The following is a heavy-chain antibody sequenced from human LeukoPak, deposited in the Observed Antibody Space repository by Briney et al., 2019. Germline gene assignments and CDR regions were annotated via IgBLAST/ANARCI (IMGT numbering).Heavy chain of an antibody. V-gene: IGHV3-7*01. J-gene: IGHJ4*02. D-gene: IGHD4-11*01. CDR1: GFTFGSHW. CDR2: IKQDGSEK. Sequence: QAGGSLRLSCAASGFTFGSHWMSWVRQAPGKGLEWVANIKQDGSEKYYVDSVKGRFTTSRDNSKNSLYLQMNSLRAEDTAVYYCARRHDYSNYPDYWGQGTLVTVSS. CDR3: ARRHDYSNYPDY.